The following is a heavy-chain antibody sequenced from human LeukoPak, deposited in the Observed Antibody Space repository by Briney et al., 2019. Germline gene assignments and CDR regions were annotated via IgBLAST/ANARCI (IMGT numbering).Heavy chain of an antibody. CDR1: GGSISSGDYY. Sequence: PSETLSLTCSVSGGSISSGDYYWSWIRQPPGKGLEWIGYIHYSGSTNYNPSLRSRVTISVDTYKKQFTLKLSSVTAADTAVYYCASTKFYDTSGSFPYWGQGTLVTVSS. J-gene: IGHJ4*02. V-gene: IGHV4-61*08. CDR3: ASTKFYDTSGSFPY. CDR2: IHYSGST. D-gene: IGHD3-22*01.